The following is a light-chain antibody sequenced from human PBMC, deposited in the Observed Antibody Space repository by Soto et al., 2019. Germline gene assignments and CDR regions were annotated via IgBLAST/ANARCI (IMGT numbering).Light chain of an antibody. CDR3: QQAYNFPFT. J-gene: IGKJ3*01. CDR1: QGISRW. CDR2: AAS. V-gene: IGKV1-12*01. Sequence: DIQMTQSPSSVSASEGHRITITCRASQGISRWLAWYQQKPGRAPKLLIYAASNLQTGVPSRFSGSGSGTDFTLTITSLQAEDFATYHCQQAYNFPFTFGPGTKVDIK.